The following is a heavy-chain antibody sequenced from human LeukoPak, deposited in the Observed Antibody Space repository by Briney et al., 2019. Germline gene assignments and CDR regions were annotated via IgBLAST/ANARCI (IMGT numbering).Heavy chain of an antibody. CDR1: GGSFSGYY. V-gene: IGHV4-34*01. D-gene: IGHD3-9*01. J-gene: IGHJ4*02. CDR3: ARDPYYDILTVGFDY. CDR2: INHSGST. Sequence: SSETLSLTCAVYGGSFSGYYWSWIRQPPRKGLEWIGEINHSGSTNYNPSLKSRVTISVDTSKNQFSLKLSSVTAADTAVYYCARDPYYDILTVGFDYWGQGTLVTVSS.